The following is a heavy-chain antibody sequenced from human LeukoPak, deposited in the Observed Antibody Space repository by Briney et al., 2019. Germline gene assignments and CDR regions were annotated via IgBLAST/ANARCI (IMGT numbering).Heavy chain of an antibody. CDR1: GYSISSGYY. CDR2: VYHSGST. Sequence: SETLSLTCGVSGYSISSGYYWGWIRQPPGKGLEWIGSVYHSGSTYYNPSLKSRVTISVDTSKNQFSLKLSSVTAADTAVYYCASLEYSSSAGGYWGQGTLVTVSS. J-gene: IGHJ4*02. V-gene: IGHV4-38-2*01. D-gene: IGHD6-6*01. CDR3: ASLEYSSSAGGY.